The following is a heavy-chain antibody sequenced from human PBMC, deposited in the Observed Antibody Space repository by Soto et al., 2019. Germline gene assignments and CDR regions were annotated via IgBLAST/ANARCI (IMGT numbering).Heavy chain of an antibody. J-gene: IGHJ4*02. V-gene: IGHV4-39*01. Sequence: QLQLQESGPGLVKPSETLSLTCTVSGGSISSSSYYWGWIRQPPGKGLEWIGSIYYSGSTYYNPSLKSRVTITVYTSKNQFSLKLSSVTAADTAVYYCASIYGDYVWGDVGFNDYWGQGTLVTVSS. CDR2: IYYSGST. D-gene: IGHD3-16*01. CDR3: ASIYGDYVWGDVGFNDY. CDR1: GGSISSSSYY.